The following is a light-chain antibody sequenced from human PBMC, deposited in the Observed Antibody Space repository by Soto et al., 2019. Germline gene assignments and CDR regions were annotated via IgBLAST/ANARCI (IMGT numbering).Light chain of an antibody. Sequence: DIVMTQSPATLSVSPGERATLSCRASQSVTTHLAWFQQRPGQTPRLLIYDASTRAPGIPARFSGRGSGADFTLTISSLEPEDFAVYYCQQRSDSITFGQGTRLEIK. CDR1: QSVTTH. J-gene: IGKJ5*01. CDR2: DAS. V-gene: IGKV3-11*01. CDR3: QQRSDSIT.